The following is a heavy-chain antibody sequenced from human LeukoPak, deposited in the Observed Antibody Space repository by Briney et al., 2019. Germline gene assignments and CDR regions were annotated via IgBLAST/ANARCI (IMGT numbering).Heavy chain of an antibody. J-gene: IGHJ3*02. CDR1: GGSISSYY. Sequence: SETLSLTCTVSGGSISSYYWSWIRQPAGKGLEWIGRIHTSGSTNYNPSLKSRVTMSVDTSKNQFSLKLSSVTAADTAVYYCARAELSGSYFADAFDIWGQGTMVTVSS. D-gene: IGHD1-26*01. V-gene: IGHV4-4*07. CDR3: ARAELSGSYFADAFDI. CDR2: IHTSGST.